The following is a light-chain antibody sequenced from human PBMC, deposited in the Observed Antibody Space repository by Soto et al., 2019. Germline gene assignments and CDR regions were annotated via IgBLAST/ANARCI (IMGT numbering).Light chain of an antibody. CDR1: QSVSSSY. V-gene: IGKV3-20*01. J-gene: IGKJ1*01. CDR3: QQYGSSPRT. CDR2: GAS. Sequence: EIVLTQSPGTLSLSPGERATLSCRASQSVSSSYLAWYQQKPGQAPRLLIYGASSRATGIPDRFSGSGSGTAFTLTSSRLEPEDVAVYYCQQYGSSPRTFGQGTKVEIK.